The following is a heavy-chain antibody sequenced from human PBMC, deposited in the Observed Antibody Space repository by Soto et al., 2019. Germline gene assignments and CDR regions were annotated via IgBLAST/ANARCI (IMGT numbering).Heavy chain of an antibody. V-gene: IGHV3-66*01. CDR3: ARDLSSVGSGMDV. D-gene: IGHD5-12*01. Sequence: EVQLVESGGGLVQPGESLRLSCAASGFTVSSTYMNWVRQAPGKGLEWVSIIYSGGYAYYGDSVKGRFTVSRDNLKNTLYLQMNSLRAEDTAVCYCARDLSSVGSGMDVWGQGTAVTVSS. CDR2: IYSGGYA. J-gene: IGHJ6*02. CDR1: GFTVSSTY.